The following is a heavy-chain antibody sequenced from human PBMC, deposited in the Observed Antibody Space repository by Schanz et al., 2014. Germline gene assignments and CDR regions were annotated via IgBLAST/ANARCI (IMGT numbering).Heavy chain of an antibody. CDR2: MSYDGSIK. V-gene: IGHV3-30*03. D-gene: IGHD2-21*01. J-gene: IGHJ3*02. CDR3: ARDLPYCDGGKCYSDGFDI. Sequence: QVQLVESGGGVVQPGRSLRLSCAASGFTFSSYAMHWVRQAPGKGLEWVAAMSYDGSIKYYGDSVKGRFTISRDNSKNTLYLHMNTLRSEDTAVYYCARDLPYCDGGKCYSDGFDIWGQGTLVTISS. CDR1: GFTFSSYA.